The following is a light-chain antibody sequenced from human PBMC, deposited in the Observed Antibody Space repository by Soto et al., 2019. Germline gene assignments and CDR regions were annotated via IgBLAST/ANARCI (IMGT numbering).Light chain of an antibody. J-gene: IGKJ1*01. CDR2: AAS. CDR3: QQYYSYPRT. CDR1: QGISSY. Sequence: AIRMTQSPSSFSASTGDRVTITCRASQGISSYLAWYQQKPGKAPKLLIYAASTLQSGVPSRFSGSGSGTDFTLTISCLQSEDFATYYCQQYYSYPRTF. V-gene: IGKV1-8*01.